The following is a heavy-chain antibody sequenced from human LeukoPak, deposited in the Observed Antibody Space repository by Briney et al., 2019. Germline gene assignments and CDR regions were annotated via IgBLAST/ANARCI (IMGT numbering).Heavy chain of an antibody. D-gene: IGHD1-26*01. CDR3: ARSRAFNSGAFDP. CDR2: IYNGVNT. V-gene: IGHV4-61*01. J-gene: IGHJ5*02. Sequence: SETLSLTCTVSGASVSSASYWSWIRQPPGKGVEWIAHIYNGVNTNYNPSLKSRVTVSVDTSKNQFSLRLNSVTAADTAVYYCARSRAFNSGAFDPWGQGSLVTVSS. CDR1: GASVSSASY.